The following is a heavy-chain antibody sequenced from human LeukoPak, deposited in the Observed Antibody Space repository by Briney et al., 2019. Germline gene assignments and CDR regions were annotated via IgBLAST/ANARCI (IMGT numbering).Heavy chain of an antibody. CDR3: AAPKQSGHSRSRWYHDL. J-gene: IGHJ2*01. CDR2: IGHDGSER. V-gene: IGHV3-7*01. D-gene: IGHD1/OR15-1a*01. CDR1: GFTFSSYS. Sequence: GGSLRLSCIASGFTFSSYSMTWVRQAPGKGLEWLANIGHDGSERDYVDSVKGRFTISRDNAKSSLYLQMNSLRAEDTAVYYCAAPKQSGHSRSRWYHDLWGRGTMVTVSS.